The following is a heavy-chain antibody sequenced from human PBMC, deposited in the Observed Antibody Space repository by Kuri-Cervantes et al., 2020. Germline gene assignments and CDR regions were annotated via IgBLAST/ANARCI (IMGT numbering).Heavy chain of an antibody. D-gene: IGHD6-25*01. Sequence: GSLRLSCTVYGGSFSGHYWSWIRQPPGKGLEWIGEINHSGDTNYIPSLKSRVTISLDTSKNQFSLKLSSVTAADTAVYYCARGLVRLRPLRYFDYWGQGTLVTVSS. CDR3: ARGLVRLRPLRYFDY. V-gene: IGHV4-34*01. CDR2: INHSGDT. J-gene: IGHJ4*02. CDR1: GGSFSGHY.